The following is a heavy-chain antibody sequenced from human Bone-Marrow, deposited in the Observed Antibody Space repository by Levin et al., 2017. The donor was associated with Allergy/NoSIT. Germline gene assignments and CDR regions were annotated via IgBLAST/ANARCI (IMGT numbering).Heavy chain of an antibody. J-gene: IGHJ4*02. Sequence: GGSLRLSCAASGFTFSDYYMSWIRQAPGKGLEWVSYISSSSSYTNYADSVKGRFTISRDNAKNSLYLQMNSLRAEDTAVYYCAKPYSSSWLGDYFDYWGQGTLVTVSS. D-gene: IGHD6-13*01. CDR3: AKPYSSSWLGDYFDY. V-gene: IGHV3-11*06. CDR2: ISSSSSYT. CDR1: GFTFSDYY.